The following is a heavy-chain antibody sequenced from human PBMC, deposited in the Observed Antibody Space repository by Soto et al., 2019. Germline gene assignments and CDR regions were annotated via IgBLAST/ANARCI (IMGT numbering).Heavy chain of an antibody. CDR1: GYTLTELS. V-gene: IGHV1-24*01. CDR2: FDPEDGET. CDR3: ARDERQDCSSTSCYQALYYGLDV. D-gene: IGHD2-2*01. J-gene: IGHJ6*02. Sequence: ASVKVSCKVSGYTLTELSMHWVRQAPGKGLEWMGGFDPEDGETIYAQKFQGRVTMTEDTSTGTAYMELSSLRSDDTAVYYCARDERQDCSSTSCYQALYYGLDVWGQGTTVTVSS.